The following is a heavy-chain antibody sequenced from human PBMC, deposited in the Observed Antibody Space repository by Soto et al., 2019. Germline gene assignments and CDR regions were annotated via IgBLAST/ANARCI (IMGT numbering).Heavy chain of an antibody. V-gene: IGHV4-34*01. J-gene: IGHJ5*02. CDR3: ASPEVWFGDGP. CDR2: INHSGST. Sequence: QVQLQQWGAGLLKPSETLSLTCAVYGGSFSGYYWSWIRQPPGKGLEWIGEINHSGSTNYNPSLKSRVTISVDTSNNQFSLKLSSVTAADTAVYYCASPEVWFGDGPWGQGTLVTVSS. D-gene: IGHD3-10*01. CDR1: GGSFSGYY.